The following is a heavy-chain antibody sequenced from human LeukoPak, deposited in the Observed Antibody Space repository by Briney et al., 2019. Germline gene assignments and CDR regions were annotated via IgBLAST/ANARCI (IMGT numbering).Heavy chain of an antibody. D-gene: IGHD3-10*01. CDR3: ARGGPGGVWFGEL. J-gene: IGHJ4*02. CDR1: GFTFSDHF. CDR2: IRNKANSYTT. Sequence: GGSLRLSCAASGFTFSDHFMDWARQAPGKGLEWVGRIRNKANSYTTEYAASVKGRVSISRDDSKNSLYLQMNSLKTEDTAVYYCARGGPGGVWFGELWGQGTLVTVSS. V-gene: IGHV3-72*01.